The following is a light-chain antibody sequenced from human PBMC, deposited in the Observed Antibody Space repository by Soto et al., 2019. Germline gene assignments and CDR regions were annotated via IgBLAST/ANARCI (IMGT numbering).Light chain of an antibody. V-gene: IGKV1-39*01. CDR3: HQTHTTPLT. J-gene: IGKJ4*01. CDR2: DAS. Sequence: DIQMTQSPSSLSASVGDRVTITCRASQTISMYLSWYQQTPGKAPNLLIYDASTLQSGVPSRFSGSGSGTEFTLNISSLQPEDFATYYCHQTHTTPLTFGGGTKVEIK. CDR1: QTISMY.